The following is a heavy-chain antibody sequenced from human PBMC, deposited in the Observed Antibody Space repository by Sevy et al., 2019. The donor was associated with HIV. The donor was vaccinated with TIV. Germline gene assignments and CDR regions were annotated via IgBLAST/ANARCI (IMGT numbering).Heavy chain of an antibody. J-gene: IGHJ4*02. CDR3: AKEKWLSTYYFDY. D-gene: IGHD3-22*01. Sequence: RGCLRLSCTASGFTFSSYAMSWVRQAPGKGLEWVSAISGSGGSTYYADSVKGRFTISRDNSKNTLYLQMNSLRAEDTAVYYRAKEKWLSTYYFDYWGQGTLVNVSS. CDR1: GFTFSSYA. V-gene: IGHV3-23*01. CDR2: ISGSGGST.